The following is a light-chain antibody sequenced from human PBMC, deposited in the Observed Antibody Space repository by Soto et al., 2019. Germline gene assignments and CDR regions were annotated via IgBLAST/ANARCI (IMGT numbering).Light chain of an antibody. CDR2: EIN. CDR3: SSYTSGSTLPWV. J-gene: IGLJ1*01. V-gene: IGLV2-8*01. CDR1: SSDVGAYDY. Sequence: QSALTQPPSASGSPGQSVTISCTGTSSDVGAYDYVSWYQQHPGKAPKLMIYEINKRPSGVPDRFSGSKSGNTASLTIFGLQVEDEAVYYCSSYTSGSTLPWVFGTGTKVTVL.